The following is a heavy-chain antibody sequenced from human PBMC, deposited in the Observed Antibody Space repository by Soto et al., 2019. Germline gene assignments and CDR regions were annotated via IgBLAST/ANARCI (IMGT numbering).Heavy chain of an antibody. CDR1: GFTFSTYG. CDR3: ARGPCSGGGSCYLVYGGTL. V-gene: IGHV3-33*01. CDR2: IWYDGSNK. D-gene: IGHD2-15*01. J-gene: IGHJ4*02. Sequence: QVQLVESGGGVVQPGRSLRLSCAASGFTFSTYGMHWVRQAPGKGLEWVAVIWYDGSNKFYADSVKGRFTISRDNSKNTLYLQMNSLRAEDTAEYYCARGPCSGGGSCYLVYGGTLWGQGIQVTVSS.